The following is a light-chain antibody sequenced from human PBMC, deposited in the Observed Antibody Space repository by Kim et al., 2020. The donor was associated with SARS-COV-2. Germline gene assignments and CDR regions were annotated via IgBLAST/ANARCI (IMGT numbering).Light chain of an antibody. CDR2: GAS. Sequence: SPGDRATLSCRASQTVSSSYLAWFQQKPGQPPRILLYGASSRASDIPDRFSGSGSGTDFTLSISRLEPEDFAGYYCQQYASSPWTFGQGTKVDIK. CDR3: QQYASSPWT. J-gene: IGKJ1*01. CDR1: QTVSSSY. V-gene: IGKV3-20*01.